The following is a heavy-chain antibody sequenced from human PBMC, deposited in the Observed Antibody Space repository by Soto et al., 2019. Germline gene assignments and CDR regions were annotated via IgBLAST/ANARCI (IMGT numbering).Heavy chain of an antibody. J-gene: IGHJ3*02. CDR3: AKDPWRDAFDI. CDR1: GVTFSSYG. CDR2: ISYDGSNK. Sequence: GGSLRLSCAASGVTFSSYGMHWVRQAPGKGLEWVAVISYDGSNKYYADSVKGRFTISRDNSKNTLYLQMNSLRAEDTAVYYCAKDPWRDAFDIWGQGTVVTVSS. V-gene: IGHV3-30*18. D-gene: IGHD5-12*01.